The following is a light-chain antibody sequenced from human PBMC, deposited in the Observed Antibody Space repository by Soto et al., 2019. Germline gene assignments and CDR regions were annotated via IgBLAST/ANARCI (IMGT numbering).Light chain of an antibody. V-gene: IGKV2-28*01. Sequence: DIVMTQSPLSLPVTPGEPASISCRSSQSLLHSNGYNYLDWYLQKPGQSPQLLIYLGSSRASGVPDRFSGSGSGTDFTLKISRVEAEDVGVYYCMEALQGPLTFGGGTKVDIK. CDR1: QSLLHSNGYNY. CDR2: LGS. J-gene: IGKJ4*01. CDR3: MEALQGPLT.